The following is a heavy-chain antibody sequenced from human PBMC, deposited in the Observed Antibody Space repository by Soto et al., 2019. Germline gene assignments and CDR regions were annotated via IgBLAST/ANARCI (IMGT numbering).Heavy chain of an antibody. D-gene: IGHD2-2*01. CDR1: GYSLSDVS. J-gene: IGHJ4*02. Sequence: ASLKVSCKVSGYSLSDVSIHWVRQAPGKGLEWMGGLDAEDGETIYAQKLQGRGTMTEDTSTDTAYMELSSLTSEDTAMYYCATLPRTIERTPAAIWSFDSWGQGTLVTVSS. CDR3: ATLPRTIERTPAAIWSFDS. CDR2: LDAEDGET. V-gene: IGHV1-24*01.